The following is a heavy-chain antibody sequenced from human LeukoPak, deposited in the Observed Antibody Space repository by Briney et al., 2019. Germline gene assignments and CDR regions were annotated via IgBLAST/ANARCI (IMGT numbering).Heavy chain of an antibody. J-gene: IGHJ4*02. CDR3: AKYSRPPSIDY. Sequence: VGSLRLSCAAPGVSFNTYAMSWVRPAPRGGLEWGSAICGSGGTTYYADSVKGRFTISRDNCKNTLYQQMNSLRAEDTAVYYCAKYSRPPSIDYWGQGTLVTVSS. CDR1: GVSFNTYA. CDR2: ICGSGGTT. D-gene: IGHD6-13*01. V-gene: IGHV3-23*01.